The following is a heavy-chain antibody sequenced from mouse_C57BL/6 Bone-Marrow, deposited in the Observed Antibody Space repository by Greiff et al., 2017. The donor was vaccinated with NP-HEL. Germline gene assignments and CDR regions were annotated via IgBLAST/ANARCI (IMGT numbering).Heavy chain of an antibody. CDR1: GFTFSSYA. D-gene: IGHD2-1*01. J-gene: IGHJ3*01. CDR3: ASLLLWFAY. Sequence: DVQLQESGGGLVKPGGSLKLSCAASGFTFSSYAMSWVSQTPEKRLEWVATISDGGSYTYYPDNVKGRFTISRDNAKNNLYLQMSHLKSEDTAMYYCASLLLWFAYWGQGTLVTVSA. V-gene: IGHV5-4*01. CDR2: ISDGGSYT.